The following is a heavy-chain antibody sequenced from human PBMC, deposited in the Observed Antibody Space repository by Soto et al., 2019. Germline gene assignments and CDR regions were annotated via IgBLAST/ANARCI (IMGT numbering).Heavy chain of an antibody. D-gene: IGHD2-21*02. Sequence: GESLKISCKGSGYSFTSYWIGWVRQMPGKGLEWMGIIYPGDSDTRYSPSFQGQVTISADKSISTAYLQWSSLKASDTAMYYFARGARPDTVVTPWWYFDLWGRGTLVTVSS. J-gene: IGHJ2*01. CDR1: GYSFTSYW. V-gene: IGHV5-51*01. CDR3: ARGARPDTVVTPWWYFDL. CDR2: IYPGDSDT.